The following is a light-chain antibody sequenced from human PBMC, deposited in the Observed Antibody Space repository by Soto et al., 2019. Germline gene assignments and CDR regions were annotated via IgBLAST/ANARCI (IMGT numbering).Light chain of an antibody. CDR3: AAWDDGLNVHYV. V-gene: IGLV1-44*01. J-gene: IGLJ1*01. Sequence: QSVLTQPPSASGTPGQRVTISCSGSSSNIGSNTVNWYQQLPGTAPKLLIYSNNQRPSGVPDRFSGSKSGTSASLAISGLQSEDEADYYCAAWDDGLNVHYVFGTGTKVTVL. CDR2: SNN. CDR1: SSNIGSNT.